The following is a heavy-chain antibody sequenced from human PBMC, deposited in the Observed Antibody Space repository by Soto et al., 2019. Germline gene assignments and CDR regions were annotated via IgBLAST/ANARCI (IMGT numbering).Heavy chain of an antibody. J-gene: IGHJ5*02. V-gene: IGHV3-23*01. CDR2: ISGSGGST. CDR1: GFTFSSYA. D-gene: IGHD3-3*01. CDR3: AKEGALGYYDFWSGYYPTPCWFDP. Sequence: GGSLRLSCAASGFTFSSYAMSWVRQAPGKGLEWVSAISGSGGSTYYADSVKGRFTISRDNSKNTLYLQMNSLRAEDTAVYYCAKEGALGYYDFWSGYYPTPCWFDPWGQGTLVTVSS.